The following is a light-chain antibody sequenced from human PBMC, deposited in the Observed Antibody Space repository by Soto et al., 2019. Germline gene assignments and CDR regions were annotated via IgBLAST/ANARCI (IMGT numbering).Light chain of an antibody. CDR2: WAS. J-gene: IGKJ1*01. Sequence: DIVMTQSPDSLAVSLGERATINCKSSQSVLYSSNNKNYLAWYQQKPGQPPKLLIYWASTRESGVPDRFSGSGSGTDFTLTISILQAEDVAVYYCQRYYSAPQTFGQGTKVEIK. V-gene: IGKV4-1*01. CDR3: QRYYSAPQT. CDR1: QSVLYSSNNKNY.